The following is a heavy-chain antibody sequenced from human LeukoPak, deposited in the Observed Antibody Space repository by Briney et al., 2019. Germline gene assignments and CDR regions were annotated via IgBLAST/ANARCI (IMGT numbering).Heavy chain of an antibody. CDR3: ARAGVERSWRTEFDT. CDR2: ISAYNGNT. CDR1: GYTFTSYG. V-gene: IGHV1-18*01. D-gene: IGHD7-27*01. J-gene: IGHJ5*02. Sequence: WASVTVSCKASGYTFTSYGISWVRQAPGQGLEWMGWISAYNGNTNYAQKLQGRVTMTTDTSTSTAYMELRSLRSDDTAVYYCARAGVERSWRTEFDTWGQGTLVTVSS.